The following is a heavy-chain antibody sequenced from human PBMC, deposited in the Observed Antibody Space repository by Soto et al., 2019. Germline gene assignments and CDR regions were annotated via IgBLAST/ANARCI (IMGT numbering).Heavy chain of an antibody. CDR1: GFSLTTSGVG. D-gene: IGHD3-16*01. J-gene: IGHJ5*02. CDR3: AHILGEDWFVP. V-gene: IGHV2-5*02. CDR2: IYWDDDK. Sequence: QITLKESGPTLVKSTQTLTLTCTFSGFSLTTSGVGVGWIRQPPGKALEWLALIYWDDDKRYSPSLKSRLTITQDTSKNQVVLIMTNMDPVDTATYYRAHILGEDWFVPWGQGTLVTVSS.